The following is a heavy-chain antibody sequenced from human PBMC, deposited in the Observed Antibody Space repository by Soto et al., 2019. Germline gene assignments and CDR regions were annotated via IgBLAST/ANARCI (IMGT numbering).Heavy chain of an antibody. CDR2: INPSGGST. J-gene: IGHJ4*02. CDR3: ASDCSSSWSHLCY. CDR1: GYSFTSYY. D-gene: IGHD6-13*01. V-gene: IGHV1-46*01. Sequence: ASVKVSCEACGYSFTSYYMHWVRQAPGQGLEWMGIINPSGGSTSYAQKFQGRVTMTRDTSTSTVYMELSSLRSEDTAVYYCASDCSSSWSHLCYWGQGTLATVSS.